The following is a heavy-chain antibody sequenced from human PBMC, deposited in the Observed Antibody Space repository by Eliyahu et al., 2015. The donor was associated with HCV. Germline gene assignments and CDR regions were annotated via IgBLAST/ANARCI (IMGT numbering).Heavy chain of an antibody. CDR1: GGSFSGYY. CDR3: ARGRYYYGSGSSGYYYYMDV. D-gene: IGHD3-10*01. CDR2: NHNRVEAP. J-gene: IGHJ6*03. Sequence: QVQLQQWGAGLLKPSETLSLTCAVYGGSFSGYYWSWIRQPPGKGLEWIGENHNRVEAPYTPSLKSRVTISVDTSKNQFSLKLSSVTAADTAVYYCARGRYYYGSGSSGYYYYMDVWGKGTTVTVSS. V-gene: IGHV4-34*01.